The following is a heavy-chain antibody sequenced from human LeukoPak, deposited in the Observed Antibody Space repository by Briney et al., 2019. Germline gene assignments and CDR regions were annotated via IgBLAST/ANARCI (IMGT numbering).Heavy chain of an antibody. Sequence: SETLSLTCTVSGGSISSYYWSWIRQPPGKGLEWIGYIYYSGSTNYNPSLKSRVTISVDKSKNQFSLKLNSVTAADTAVYYCARAYYYYMEVWGKGTTVSVSS. CDR2: IYYSGST. J-gene: IGHJ6*03. CDR1: GGSISSYY. V-gene: IGHV4-59*12. CDR3: ARAYYYYMEV.